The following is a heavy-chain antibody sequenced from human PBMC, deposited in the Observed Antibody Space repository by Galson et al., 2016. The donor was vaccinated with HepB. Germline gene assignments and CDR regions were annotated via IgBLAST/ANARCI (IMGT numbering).Heavy chain of an antibody. CDR3: ARHFAGWFDP. CDR1: GASVSDYF. Sequence: LSLTCTVSGASVSDYFWSWIRQPPGEGLEWIGYTSYIRSANYNPSLKSRITISVDTSKNQISLRLNSVTATDTAVYYCARHFAGWFDPWGQGTLVTVSS. CDR2: TSYIRSA. V-gene: IGHV4-59*02. D-gene: IGHD3-3*02. J-gene: IGHJ5*02.